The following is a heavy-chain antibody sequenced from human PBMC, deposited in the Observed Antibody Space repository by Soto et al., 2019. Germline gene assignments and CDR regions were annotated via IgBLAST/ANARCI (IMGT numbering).Heavy chain of an antibody. Sequence: QVQLQESGPGLVKPSETLSLPRTVSGGSISSYYWSRIRQPPGEGLEWIGYIYYSGSTNYNPSLKSRVPISVDTSKNQFPLKMRSVTAADTAVYYCAGYYFGEWLRWFDPWGQGTLVTVSS. J-gene: IGHJ5*02. V-gene: IGHV4-59*01. CDR3: AGYYFGEWLRWFDP. CDR2: IYYSGST. D-gene: IGHD3-10*01. CDR1: GGSISSYY.